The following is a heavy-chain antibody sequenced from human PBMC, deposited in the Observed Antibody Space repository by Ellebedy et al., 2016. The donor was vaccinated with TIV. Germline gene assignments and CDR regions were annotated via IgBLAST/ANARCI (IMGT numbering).Heavy chain of an antibody. Sequence: AASVKVSCKASGYTFTRYAMNWVRQAPGQGLEWMGWINTNTGNPTYAQGFTGRFVFSLDTSVSTAYLQINSLKAEDTAVYYCARDLDYGDLDSWGQGTLVTVSS. CDR1: GYTFTRYA. J-gene: IGHJ5*01. CDR2: INTNTGNP. D-gene: IGHD4-17*01. V-gene: IGHV7-4-1*02. CDR3: ARDLDYGDLDS.